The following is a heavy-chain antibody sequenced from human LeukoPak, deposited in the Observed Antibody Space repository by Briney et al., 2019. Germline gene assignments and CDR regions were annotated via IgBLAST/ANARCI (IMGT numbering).Heavy chain of an antibody. V-gene: IGHV4-34*01. CDR1: GDSISGYY. D-gene: IGHD3-16*02. CDR3: ARGRYLPLYFDY. Sequence: SETLSLTCTVSGDSISGYYWSWIRQPPGKGLEWIGEINHSGSTNYNPSLKSRVTISVDTSKNQFFLKLSSVTAADTAVYYCARGRYLPLYFDYWGQGTLVTVSS. CDR2: INHSGST. J-gene: IGHJ4*02.